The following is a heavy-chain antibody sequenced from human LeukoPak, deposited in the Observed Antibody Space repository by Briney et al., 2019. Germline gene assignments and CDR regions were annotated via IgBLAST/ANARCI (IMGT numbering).Heavy chain of an antibody. CDR3: ARHPLYCSSTSCLKGGFDY. D-gene: IGHD2-2*01. CDR2: INHSGST. J-gene: IGHJ4*02. V-gene: IGHV4-34*01. Sequence: PSETLSLTCAVYGGSFSGYYWSWIRQPPGKGLEWIGEINHSGSTNYNPSLKSRVTISVDTSKNQFSLKLSSVTAADTAVYYCARHPLYCSSTSCLKGGFDYWGQGTLVTVSS. CDR1: GGSFSGYY.